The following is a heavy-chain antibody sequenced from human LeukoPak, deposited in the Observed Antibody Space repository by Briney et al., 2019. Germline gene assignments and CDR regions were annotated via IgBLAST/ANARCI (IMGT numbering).Heavy chain of an antibody. V-gene: IGHV1-2*06. CDR2: INPNSGGT. D-gene: IGHD6-13*01. CDR1: GYTFTGYY. Sequence: GASVKVSCKASGYTFTGYYMHWVRQAPGQGLEWMGRINPNSGGTNYAQKFQGRVTMTRDTSISTAYMELSRLRSDDTAVYYCGSIGAAARPGGYYFDYWGQGTLITVSS. J-gene: IGHJ4*02. CDR3: GSIGAAARPGGYYFDY.